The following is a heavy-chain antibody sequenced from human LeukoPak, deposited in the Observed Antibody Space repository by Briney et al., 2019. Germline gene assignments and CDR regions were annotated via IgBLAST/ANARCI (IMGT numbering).Heavy chain of an antibody. D-gene: IGHD3-22*01. CDR2: ISAYNGNT. Sequence: ASVKVSCKASGYTFTSYGIGWVRQAPGQGLEWMGWISAYNGNTNYAQKLQGRVTMTTDTSTSTAYMELRSLRSDDTAVYYCARDNGYYYDSSGYPSDYWGQGTLVTVSS. J-gene: IGHJ4*02. V-gene: IGHV1-18*01. CDR3: ARDNGYYYDSSGYPSDY. CDR1: GYTFTSYG.